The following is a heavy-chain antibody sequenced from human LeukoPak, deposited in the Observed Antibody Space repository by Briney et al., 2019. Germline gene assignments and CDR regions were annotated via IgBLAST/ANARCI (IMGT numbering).Heavy chain of an antibody. J-gene: IGHJ4*02. Sequence: GGSLRLSCAASGFTFDDYGMSWVRQAPGKGLEWVSGINWNGGSTGYADSVKGRFTISRDNAKNSLYLQMNSLRAEDTAVYYCARDLPLYSYGNFDYWGQGTLVTVSS. D-gene: IGHD5-18*01. CDR3: ARDLPLYSYGNFDY. CDR1: GFTFDDYG. V-gene: IGHV3-20*04. CDR2: INWNGGST.